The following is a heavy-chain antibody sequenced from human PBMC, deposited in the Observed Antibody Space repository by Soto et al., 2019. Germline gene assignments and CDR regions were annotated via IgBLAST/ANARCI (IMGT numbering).Heavy chain of an antibody. J-gene: IGHJ4*02. CDR2: IDPGDSYT. D-gene: IGHD2-15*01. CDR3: ARWNVVAATQFDY. V-gene: IGHV5-51*01. Sequence: GESLKISCKGSGYSFTGYWISWVRQMPGKGLEWMGSIDPGDSYTRYSPSFQGQVTISADKSISTAYLQWSSLKASDTAMYYCARWNVVAATQFDYWGQGTLVTVS. CDR1: GYSFTGYW.